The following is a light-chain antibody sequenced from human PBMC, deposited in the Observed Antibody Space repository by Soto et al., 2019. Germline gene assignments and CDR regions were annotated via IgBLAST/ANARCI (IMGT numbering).Light chain of an antibody. J-gene: IGLJ2*01. CDR3: PSYTSSSTLDVV. V-gene: IGLV2-14*01. Sequence: QSALTQPASVSGSPGQSITISCTGTSSDVGGYNYVSWYQQHPGKAPKLMIYDVSNRPSGVSNRFSGSKSGNTASLTISGLQAESEADSYCPSYTSSSTLDVVFGGGTKLTVL. CDR2: DVS. CDR1: SSDVGGYNY.